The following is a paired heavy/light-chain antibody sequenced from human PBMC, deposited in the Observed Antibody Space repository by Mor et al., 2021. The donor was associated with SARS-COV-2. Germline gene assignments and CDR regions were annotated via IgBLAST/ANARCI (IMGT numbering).Heavy chain of an antibody. V-gene: IGHV5-51*01. CDR1: GYEFDRHW. CDR3: ARHAMPGTGQFDY. Sequence: EVQLVQSGGEVKKPGGSLKISCEGFGYEFDRHWIGWVRQAPGKGLEWMGIIYPGDSEARYSPSFQGQVTFSVDTSINTAYLQWNSLKASDTAMYYCARHAMPGTGQFDYWGQGTLVTVSS. J-gene: IGHJ4*02. CDR2: IYPGDSEA. D-gene: IGHD6-19*01.
Light chain of an antibody. V-gene: IGLV1-40*01. J-gene: IGLJ2*01. Sequence: QSVLTQPPSVSGAPGQRVTISCIGTTSNIGAGYDVHWYQQVPGTAPKLLIYADSNRPSGVPDRFSGSKSGTSAFLAITGLQPEDEADYYCQTYDRSLSGSGVMGGGTKVTVL. CDR2: ADS. CDR1: TSNIGAGYD. CDR3: QTYDRSLSGSGV.